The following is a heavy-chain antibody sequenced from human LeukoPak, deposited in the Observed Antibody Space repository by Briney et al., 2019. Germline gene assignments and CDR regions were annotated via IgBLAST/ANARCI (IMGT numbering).Heavy chain of an antibody. CDR1: GFTVSSHY. CDR2: IYSGGST. CDR3: ARGVVGYTYGSRFDY. Sequence: GGSLRLSCAASGFTVSSHYMSWVRQAPGKGLEWISLIYSGGSTYYADSVKGRFTISSDNSKNTLYLQMNSLRAEDTAVYYCARGVVGYTYGSRFDYWGQGTLVTVSS. V-gene: IGHV3-53*01. J-gene: IGHJ4*02. D-gene: IGHD3-10*01.